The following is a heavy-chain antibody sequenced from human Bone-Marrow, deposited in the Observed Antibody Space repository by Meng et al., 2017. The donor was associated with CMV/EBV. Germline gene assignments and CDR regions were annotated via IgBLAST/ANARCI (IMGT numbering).Heavy chain of an antibody. Sequence: GGSLRLSCAASGFTFSSYSMNWVRQAPGKGLEWVSSISSSSSYIYYADSVKGRFTISRDNAKNSLYLQMNSLRAEDMAVYYCARDKSAGIAVAAFDYWGQGTLVTVSS. J-gene: IGHJ4*02. V-gene: IGHV3-21*01. CDR3: ARDKSAGIAVAAFDY. D-gene: IGHD6-19*01. CDR1: GFTFSSYS. CDR2: ISSSSSYI.